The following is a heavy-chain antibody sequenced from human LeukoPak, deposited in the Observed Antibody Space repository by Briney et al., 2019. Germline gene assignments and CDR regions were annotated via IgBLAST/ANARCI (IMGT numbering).Heavy chain of an antibody. CDR3: AVEDIVLMVYAQ. D-gene: IGHD2-8*01. J-gene: IGHJ4*02. V-gene: IGHV3-21*01. CDR1: GFIFSSYS. Sequence: PGGSLRLSCAASGFIFSSYSMNWVRQAPGKWLEWVSSISSSSSYIYYADSVKGRFTISRDNAKNSLYLQMNSLRAEDTAVYYCAVEDIVLMVYAQWGQGTLVTVSS. CDR2: ISSSSSYI.